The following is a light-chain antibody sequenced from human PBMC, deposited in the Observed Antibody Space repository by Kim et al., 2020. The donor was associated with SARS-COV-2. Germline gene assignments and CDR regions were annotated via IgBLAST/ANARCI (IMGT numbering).Light chain of an antibody. CDR1: QSIGTN. Sequence: SVAPKEKLTITCRASQSIGTNLHWYHQKPGQSPKLLIKDASERFTGVPSRFIGSGSGTEFTLTISGLEAYDAAAYHCHQSSSFPLTFGEGTKLEI. V-gene: IGKV6-21*01. CDR2: DAS. J-gene: IGKJ4*01. CDR3: HQSSSFPLT.